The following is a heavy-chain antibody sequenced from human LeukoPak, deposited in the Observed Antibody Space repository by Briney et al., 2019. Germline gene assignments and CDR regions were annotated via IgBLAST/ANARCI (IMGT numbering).Heavy chain of an antibody. CDR1: GYTFTSYD. D-gene: IGHD6-13*01. CDR2: MNPNSGNT. J-gene: IGHJ5*02. Sequence: ASVKVSCKASGYTFTSYDINWVRQATGQGLEWMGWMNPNSGNTGYAQKFQGRVTMTWNTSISTAYMELSSLRSEDTAVYYCARHSSSWNWFDPWGQGTLVTVSS. V-gene: IGHV1-8*01. CDR3: ARHSSSWNWFDP.